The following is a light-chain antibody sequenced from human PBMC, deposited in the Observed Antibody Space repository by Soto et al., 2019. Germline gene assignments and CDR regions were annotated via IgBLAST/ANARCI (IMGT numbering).Light chain of an antibody. Sequence: IQITHSPSDLYAPALDGVTITCRASQTISTYLNWYQQKPGRAPNLLIYGASNLQSGVSSRFSGTGSGTEFTLTISSLQPDDFATYYCQHYNSYSHFGQGTQLEIK. CDR1: QTISTY. V-gene: IGKV1-5*01. CDR3: QHYNSYSH. J-gene: IGKJ5*01. CDR2: GAS.